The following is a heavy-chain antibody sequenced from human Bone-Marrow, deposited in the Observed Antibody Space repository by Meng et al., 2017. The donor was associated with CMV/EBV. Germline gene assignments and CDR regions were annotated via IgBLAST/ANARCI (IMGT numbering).Heavy chain of an antibody. Sequence: SQTLSLTCAISGDSVSSNSAAWNWIRQSPSRGLEWLGRTYYRSKWYNDYAVSVKSRITINPDTSKNQFSLQLNSVTPEDTAVYYCARNYDILTGLDHWFDPWGQGTLVTVSS. D-gene: IGHD3-9*01. J-gene: IGHJ5*02. CDR3: ARNYDILTGLDHWFDP. CDR1: GDSVSSNSAA. CDR2: TYYRSKWYN. V-gene: IGHV6-1*01.